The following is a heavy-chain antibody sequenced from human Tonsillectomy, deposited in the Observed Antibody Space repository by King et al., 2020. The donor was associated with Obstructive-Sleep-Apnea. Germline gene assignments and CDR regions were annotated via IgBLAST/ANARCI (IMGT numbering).Heavy chain of an antibody. CDR3: ARDPGSSVTDYGLDV. V-gene: IGHV4-59*01. CDR2: IYYSGST. CDR1: GGSISSYY. J-gene: IGHJ6*02. D-gene: IGHD2-2*01. Sequence: QLQESGPGLVKPSETLSLTCTVSGGSISSYYWSWIRQPPGKGLELIGDIYYSGSTNYNPSLKRRVTISVDTSKNPFSLKLSSVTAADTAVYYCARDPGSSVTDYGLDVWGQGTTVTVSS.